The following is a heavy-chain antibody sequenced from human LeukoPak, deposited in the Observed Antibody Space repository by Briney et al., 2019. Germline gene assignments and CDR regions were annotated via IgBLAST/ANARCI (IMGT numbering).Heavy chain of an antibody. CDR3: ARGERYNWNDY. D-gene: IGHD1-1*01. CDR1: GFIFSTYG. J-gene: IGHJ4*02. V-gene: IGHV3-30*02. Sequence: GGSLRLSCAASGFIFSTYGMYWVRQAPGKGLEWVAFTRHDGSIKNYADSVKGRSTISRDNSKNTLYLQMNSLRAEDTAVYYCARGERYNWNDYWGQGTLVTVSS. CDR2: TRHDGSIK.